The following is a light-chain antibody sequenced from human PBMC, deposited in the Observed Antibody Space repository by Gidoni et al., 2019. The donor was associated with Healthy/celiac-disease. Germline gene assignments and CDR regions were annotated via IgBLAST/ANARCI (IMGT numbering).Light chain of an antibody. V-gene: IGLV1-40*01. CDR1: SSNIGAGYD. CDR3: QSYDSSLSGSVV. J-gene: IGLJ2*01. Sequence: QSVLTQPPSVSEAPGQRVTISCTGSSSNIGAGYDVHWYQQLPGTAPKLLIYGNSNRPSGGPDRFSGSKSGTSASLAITGLQAEDEADYYCQSYDSSLSGSVVFGGGTKLTVL. CDR2: GNS.